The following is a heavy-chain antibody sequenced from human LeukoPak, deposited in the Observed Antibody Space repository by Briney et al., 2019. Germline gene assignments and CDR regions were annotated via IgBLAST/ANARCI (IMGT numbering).Heavy chain of an antibody. V-gene: IGHV4-30-4*08. CDR2: IYYSGST. CDR1: GGSISSGGYY. J-gene: IGHJ4*02. Sequence: SETLSLTCTVSGGSISSGGYYWSWIRQHPGKGLEWIGYIYYSGSTYYNPSLKSRVTISVDTSKNQFSLKLSSVTAADTAVYYCARVNGDYVAFDYWGQGTLVTVSS. CDR3: ARVNGDYVAFDY. D-gene: IGHD4-17*01.